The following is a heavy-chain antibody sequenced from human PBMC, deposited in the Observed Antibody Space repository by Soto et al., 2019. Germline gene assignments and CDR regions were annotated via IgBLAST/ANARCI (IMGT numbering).Heavy chain of an antibody. D-gene: IGHD6-13*01. Sequence: PGGSLRLSCEASGFIFTNFWMHWVRQVPGKGLVWVSRIDTSGSSTSYADSVKGRFTISRDNAKNTVSLQMNSLRAEDTGVYYCAKDSWYFDLWSQGSLVTTSS. CDR2: IDTSGSST. CDR1: GFIFTNFW. J-gene: IGHJ4*01. CDR3: AKDSWYFDL. V-gene: IGHV3-74*01.